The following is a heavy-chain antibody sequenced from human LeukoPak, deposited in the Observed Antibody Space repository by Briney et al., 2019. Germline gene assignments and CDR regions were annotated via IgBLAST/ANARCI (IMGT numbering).Heavy chain of an antibody. J-gene: IGHJ4*02. CDR1: GYTFTGYY. V-gene: IGHV1-2*02. CDR3: ARRGYDYVWGSDY. CDR2: INPNNGGT. D-gene: IGHD3-16*01. Sequence: ASVKVSCKASGYTFTGYYMHWVRQAPGQGLEWMGWINPNNGGTNYAQKFQGRVTMTRDTSISTAYMELSRLRSDDTAVYYCARRGYDYVWGSDYWGQGTLVTVSS.